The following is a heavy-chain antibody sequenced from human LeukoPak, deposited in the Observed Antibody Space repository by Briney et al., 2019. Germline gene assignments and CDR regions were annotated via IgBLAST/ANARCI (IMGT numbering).Heavy chain of an antibody. CDR1: GGSFSGYN. J-gene: IGHJ6*03. Sequence: PSETLSLTCAVYGGSFSGYNWSWIRQPPGKGLEWIGEINHSGSTNYNPSLKSRVTILVDTSKNQFSLKLSSVTAADTAVYYCGRGRGGVREYYIDGWAKGTTVIVSS. D-gene: IGHD3-10*01. V-gene: IGHV4-34*01. CDR3: GRGRGGVREYYIDG. CDR2: INHSGST.